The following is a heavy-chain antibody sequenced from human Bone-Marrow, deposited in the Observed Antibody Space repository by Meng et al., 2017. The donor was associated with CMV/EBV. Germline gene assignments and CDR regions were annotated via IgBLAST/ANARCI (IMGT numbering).Heavy chain of an antibody. V-gene: IGHV1-2*02. Sequence: ASVKVSCKASGYTFTGYYMHWVRQAPGQGLEWMGWINPNSGGTNYAQKFQGRVTMTRDTSISTAYMELSRLRSEDTAIYFCAGGDYYTRGGYYLLRFDPWGQGTLVTVSS. D-gene: IGHD3-22*01. CDR1: GYTFTGYY. J-gene: IGHJ5*02. CDR3: AGGDYYTRGGYYLLRFDP. CDR2: INPNSGGT.